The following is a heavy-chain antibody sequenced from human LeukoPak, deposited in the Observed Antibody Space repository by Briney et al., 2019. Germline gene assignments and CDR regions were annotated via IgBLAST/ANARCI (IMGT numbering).Heavy chain of an antibody. CDR2: IHSGGAT. D-gene: IGHD2-21*02. J-gene: IGHJ4*02. CDR1: GLTVSSNY. Sequence: GGSLILSCAATGLTVSSNYMTWVRQAPGKGLEWVSVIHSGGATYYADSVKGRFTISRDNSKNTLYLQMNSLRAEDTAVYYCASLQGLLDYWGQGTLVTVSS. CDR3: ASLQGLLDY. V-gene: IGHV3-53*05.